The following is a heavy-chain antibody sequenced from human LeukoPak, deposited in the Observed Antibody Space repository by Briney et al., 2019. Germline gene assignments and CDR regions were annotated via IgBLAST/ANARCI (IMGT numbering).Heavy chain of an antibody. J-gene: IGHJ4*02. V-gene: IGHV3-74*01. CDR3: ARGYIWYYFDY. CDR1: GFTFSTYW. CDR2: INSDGSTT. D-gene: IGHD1-20*01. Sequence: GGSLRLSCAASGFTFSTYWMHWVRQSPGKGLVWVSRINSDGSTTNYADSVKGRFTISRDNAKNTLYLQMNSLRAEDTAVYYCARGYIWYYFDYWGQGTLVTVSS.